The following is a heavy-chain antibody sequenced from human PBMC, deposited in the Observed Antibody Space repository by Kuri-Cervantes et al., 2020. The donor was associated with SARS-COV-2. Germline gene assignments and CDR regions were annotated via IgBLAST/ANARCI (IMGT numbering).Heavy chain of an antibody. CDR3: ARYTRAMIVVVTGARAFDI. Sequence: GSLRLSCTVSGGSVSSGSYYWSWIRQPPGKGLEWIGYIYYSGSTNYNPSLKSRVTISVDTSKNQFSLKLSSVTAADTAVYYCARYTRAMIVVVTGARAFDIGGQGTMVTVSS. V-gene: IGHV4-61*01. CDR2: IYYSGST. CDR1: GGSVSSGSYY. J-gene: IGHJ3*02. D-gene: IGHD3-22*01.